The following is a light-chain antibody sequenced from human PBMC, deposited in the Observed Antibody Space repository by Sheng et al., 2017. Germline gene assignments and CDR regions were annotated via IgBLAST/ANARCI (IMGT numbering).Light chain of an antibody. CDR2: KAS. Sequence: DIQMTQSPSTLSASVGDRVTITCRASQSISSWLAWYQQKPGKAPKVLIYKASTLESGVPSRFSGSGSGTDFTLTISRLEPEDFAVYYCQQYSRSSFTFGPGTKVDVK. CDR3: QQYSRSSFT. CDR1: QSISSW. J-gene: IGKJ3*01. V-gene: IGKV1-5*03.